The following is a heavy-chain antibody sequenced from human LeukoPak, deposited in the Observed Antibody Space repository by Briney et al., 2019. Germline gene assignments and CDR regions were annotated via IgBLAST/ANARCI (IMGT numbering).Heavy chain of an antibody. J-gene: IGHJ3*01. CDR2: IRSKSYGGTT. Sequence: GGSLRLSCTASGFTFGDYAMSWFRQAPGKGLEWVGFIRSKSYGGTTEDAASVKGRFTISRDDSKGIAYLRMNRLKTEDTAVYYCTRDRTGDRTDAFDVWGQGTMVTVSS. V-gene: IGHV3-49*03. D-gene: IGHD7-27*01. CDR1: GFTFGDYA. CDR3: TRDRTGDRTDAFDV.